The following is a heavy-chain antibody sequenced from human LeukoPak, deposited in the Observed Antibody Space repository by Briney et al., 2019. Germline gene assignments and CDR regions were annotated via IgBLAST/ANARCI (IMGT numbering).Heavy chain of an antibody. V-gene: IGHV3-30*18. CDR3: AKGRGVCSGGSCYRTFDP. CDR1: GFTFSSYG. CDR2: ISYDGSNK. Sequence: GRSLRLSCAASGFTFSSYGMHWVRQAPGKGLEWVAVISYDGSNKHYADSVKGRFTISRDNSKNTLYPQMNSLRAEDTAVYYCAKGRGVCSGGSCYRTFDPWGQGTLVTVSS. D-gene: IGHD2-15*01. J-gene: IGHJ5*02.